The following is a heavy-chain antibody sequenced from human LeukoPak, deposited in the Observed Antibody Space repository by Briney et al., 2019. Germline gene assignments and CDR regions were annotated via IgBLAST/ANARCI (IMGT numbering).Heavy chain of an antibody. Sequence: ASVTVSCTASGYTFTSYYMHWVRQAPGQGLEWMGIINPSGGSTSYAQKFQGRVTMTRDMSTSTVYMELSSLRSEDTAVYYCARTYYYDPRSPDYWGQGTLVTVSS. V-gene: IGHV1-46*01. CDR1: GYTFTSYY. CDR2: INPSGGST. CDR3: ARTYYYDPRSPDY. D-gene: IGHD3-22*01. J-gene: IGHJ4*02.